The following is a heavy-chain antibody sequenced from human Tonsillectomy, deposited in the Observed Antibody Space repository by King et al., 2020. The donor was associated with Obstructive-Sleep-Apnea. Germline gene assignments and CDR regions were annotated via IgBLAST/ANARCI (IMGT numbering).Heavy chain of an antibody. D-gene: IGHD3-10*01. CDR3: ARARITMVRGVSLPFDY. V-gene: IGHV4-31*03. CDR1: GDSISSGGYY. CDR2: IYYSGST. J-gene: IGHJ4*02. Sequence: QLQESGPGLVKPSQTLSLTCTVSGDSISSGGYYWSWIRQHPGKGLEWIGYIYYSGSTYYNPSLKSRVTISVDTSKNQFSLKLSSVTAADTAVYYCARARITMVRGVSLPFDYWGQGTLVTVSS.